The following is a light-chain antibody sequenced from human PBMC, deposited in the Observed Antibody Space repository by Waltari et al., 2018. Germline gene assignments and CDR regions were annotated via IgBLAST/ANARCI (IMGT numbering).Light chain of an antibody. CDR1: NTNIGTNY. J-gene: IGLJ2*01. CDR2: DNH. V-gene: IGLV1-51*01. CDR3: ATWETRLSTVV. Sequence: QSVLTQPPSLSAAPGQKVTLPCSGSNTNIGTNYVSWYKQVPGTAPKLLIYDNHKRPSGIPDRFSGSRSGTSATLDISGLQTGDEAEYYCATWETRLSTVVFGGGTKLTVL.